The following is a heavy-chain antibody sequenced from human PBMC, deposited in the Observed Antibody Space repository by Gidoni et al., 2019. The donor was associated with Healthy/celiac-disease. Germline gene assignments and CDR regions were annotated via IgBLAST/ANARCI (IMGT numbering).Heavy chain of an antibody. CDR2: INAGNGNT. Sequence: QVQLVQSGAEVKTPGASVKVSCKASGYTFTSYAMHWVRQAPGQRLEWMGWINAGNGNTKYSQKFQGRVTITSDTSASTAYMELSSLRSEDTAVYYCAREVAAASGDYWGQGTLVTVSS. D-gene: IGHD6-13*01. V-gene: IGHV1-3*01. J-gene: IGHJ4*02. CDR3: AREVAAASGDY. CDR1: GYTFTSYA.